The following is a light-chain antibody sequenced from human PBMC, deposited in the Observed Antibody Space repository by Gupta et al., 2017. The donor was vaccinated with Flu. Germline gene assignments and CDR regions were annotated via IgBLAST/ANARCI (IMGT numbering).Light chain of an antibody. CDR1: SRDVGRSDS. J-gene: IGLJ1*01. Sequence: QSALTQPVSVSGSPGQSITISCSGTSRDVGRSDSVSWYQQHPDKAPKLIIFDVTNRPSGVSSRFSGSKSGNTASLTISGLQAEDETDYYCSSYTSGSTFYVFGTGTKVTVL. CDR2: DVT. CDR3: SSYTSGSTFYV. V-gene: IGLV2-14*01.